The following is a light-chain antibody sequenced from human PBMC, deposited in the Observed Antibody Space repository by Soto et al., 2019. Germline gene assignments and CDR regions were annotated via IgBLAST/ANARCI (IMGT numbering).Light chain of an antibody. CDR3: QQYDRSPLT. CDR1: QSVSSSY. J-gene: IGKJ4*01. V-gene: IGKV3-20*01. CDR2: GAS. Sequence: EIVLTQSPGTLSLSPGERATLSCRASQSVSSSYLAWYQQKPGQAPRLLIYGASSRATGIPDRFSGSGSGTDFTLTISRLEPEDFEAYYCQQYDRSPLTFGGGTKVEIK.